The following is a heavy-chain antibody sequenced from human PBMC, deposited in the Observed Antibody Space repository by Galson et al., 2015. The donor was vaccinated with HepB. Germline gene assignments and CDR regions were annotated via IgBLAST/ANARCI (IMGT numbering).Heavy chain of an antibody. CDR3: TTRTDGDYYYYYGVDV. CDR2: IKTKTDGGTV. V-gene: IGHV3-15*01. Sequence: SLRLSCAASGFTFSNAWMSWVRQAPGKGLEWVGHIKTKTDGGTVHYAAPVKGRFTISRDDSKNTLWLHMNSLKTEDTAVYYCTTRTDGDYYYYYGVDVWGQGTTVTVSS. D-gene: IGHD4-17*01. CDR1: GFTFSNAW. J-gene: IGHJ6*02.